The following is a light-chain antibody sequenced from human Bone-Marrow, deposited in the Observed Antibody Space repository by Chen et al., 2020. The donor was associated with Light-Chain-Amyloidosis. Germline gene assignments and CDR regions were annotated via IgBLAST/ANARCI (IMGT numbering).Light chain of an antibody. Sequence: EIVLTQSPGTLSLSPGERATLSCRASQSVSSSYLAWYQQKPGQAPRLLIYAASRRATGIPDVFSGSGSGTDFTLTISRLEPEDFAVYYCQQYGNSPWTFGQGTKVEIK. CDR3: QQYGNSPWT. CDR2: AAS. J-gene: IGKJ1*01. V-gene: IGKV3-20*01. CDR1: QSVSSSY.